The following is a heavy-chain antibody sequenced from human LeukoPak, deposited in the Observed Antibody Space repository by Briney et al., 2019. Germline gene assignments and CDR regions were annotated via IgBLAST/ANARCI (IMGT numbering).Heavy chain of an antibody. J-gene: IGHJ5*02. V-gene: IGHV1-3*01. CDR1: GYTFTSYA. D-gene: IGHD3-16*01. CDR3: ARGGGSSPFGP. CDR2: INAGNGNT. Sequence: ASVKVSCKASGYTFTSYAMHWVRQAPGQRLEWMGWINAGNGNTKYSQKFQGRVTITRDTSANTAYMELSSLRSEDTAVYYCARGGGSSPFGPWGQGTLVTVSS.